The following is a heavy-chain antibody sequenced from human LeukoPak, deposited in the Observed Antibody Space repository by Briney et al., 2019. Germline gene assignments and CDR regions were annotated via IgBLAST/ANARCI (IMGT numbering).Heavy chain of an antibody. V-gene: IGHV3-21*01. CDR2: ISSSSSYI. Sequence: GGSLRLSCAASGFTFSSYSMNWVRQAPGKGLEWVSSISSSSSYIYYADSVKGRFTISRDNAKNSLYLQMNSLRAEDTAVYYCARDWYCGGDCYSDYWGQGTLVTVSS. D-gene: IGHD2-21*02. CDR3: ARDWYCGGDCYSDY. J-gene: IGHJ4*02. CDR1: GFTFSSYS.